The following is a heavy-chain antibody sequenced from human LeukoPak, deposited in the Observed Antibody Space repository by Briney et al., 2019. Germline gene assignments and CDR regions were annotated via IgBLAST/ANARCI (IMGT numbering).Heavy chain of an antibody. J-gene: IGHJ4*02. CDR1: GFTFSNFA. D-gene: IGHD6-13*01. V-gene: IGHV3-23*01. CDR2: ISGSGTSI. Sequence: GGSLRLSCAASGFTFSNFAVVWVRQAPGKGLEWVCAISGSGTSIYYADSVRGRFTISRDNSKSTVSPQMNSLSAEDTALYYCAKRGSVGTLGHFDYWGQGTLVTVSS. CDR3: AKRGSVGTLGHFDY.